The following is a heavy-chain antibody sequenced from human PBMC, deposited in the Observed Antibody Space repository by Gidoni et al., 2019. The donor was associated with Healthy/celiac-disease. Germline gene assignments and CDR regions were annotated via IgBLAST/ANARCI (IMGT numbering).Heavy chain of an antibody. J-gene: IGHJ6*02. CDR3: ARDEAYGMDV. Sequence: EVQLVESAGGLVKPGGSLRLSCAASGFTFSSYSMNWVRQAPGKGLEWVSTISSSSSYIYYAGSVKGRFNNSRDKAKNALYMQINSLRAEDTAVYDCARDEAYGMDVWGQGTTVTVSS. CDR2: ISSSSSYI. CDR1: GFTFSSYS. V-gene: IGHV3-21*01.